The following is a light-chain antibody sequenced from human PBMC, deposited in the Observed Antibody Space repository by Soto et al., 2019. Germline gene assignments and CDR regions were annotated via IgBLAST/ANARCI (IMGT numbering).Light chain of an antibody. CDR3: SSYTSSNTLEV. Sequence: QSVLIQPASVSGSPGQSITISCTGTSWDVGGSNYVSWYQHHPHRAPKLLIYEVSYRPSGVSSRFSGSKSGNTASLTISGLQAEDDADYYCSSYTSSNTLEVFGVGTKLTVL. V-gene: IGLV2-14*01. CDR2: EVS. CDR1: SWDVGGSNY. J-gene: IGLJ1*01.